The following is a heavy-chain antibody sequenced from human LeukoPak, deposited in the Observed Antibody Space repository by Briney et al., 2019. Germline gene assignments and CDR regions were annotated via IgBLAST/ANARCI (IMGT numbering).Heavy chain of an antibody. Sequence: SQTLSLTCTVSGGSISSCGYYWSWIRQHPGKGLEWIGYIYYSGSTYYNPSLKSRVTISVDSSKNQFSLKLSSVTAADTAVYYCARDRQSGYSISYYYYGMDVWGQGNTVTVSS. D-gene: IGHD3-3*01. CDR2: IYYSGST. V-gene: IGHV4-31*03. CDR1: GGSISSCGYY. CDR3: ARDRQSGYSISYYYYGMDV. J-gene: IGHJ6*02.